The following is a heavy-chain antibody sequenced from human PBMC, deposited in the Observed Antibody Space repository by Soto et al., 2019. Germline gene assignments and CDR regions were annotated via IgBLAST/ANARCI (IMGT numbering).Heavy chain of an antibody. Sequence: QVQLVQSGAEVKKPAASVKVSCKASGYTFTGYFMHWVRQAPGQGLEWMGWINPNSGATKYAQKFQGRVTLTRDTSINTAYMEMTMLRSDDTAVYYCARGGGTILAPLPWGQGTLVTVSS. V-gene: IGHV1-2*02. CDR1: GYTFTGYF. J-gene: IGHJ5*02. CDR3: ARGGGTILAPLP. D-gene: IGHD3-3*01. CDR2: INPNSGAT.